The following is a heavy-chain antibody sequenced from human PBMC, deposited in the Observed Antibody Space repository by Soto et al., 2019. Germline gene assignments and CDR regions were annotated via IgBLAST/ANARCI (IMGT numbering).Heavy chain of an antibody. D-gene: IGHD2-15*01. CDR2: INQDGSEK. CDR3: ARDGVAAGLYLDN. V-gene: IGHV3-7*01. J-gene: IGHJ4*02. Sequence: PGGSLRLSCAASGFIFRSYWMSWVRQAPGKGLEWVANINQDGSEKYYVDSVRGRFIISRDNAENSLCLQMNSLRAEDTALYYCARDGVAAGLYLDNWGQGTLVTVSS. CDR1: GFIFRSYW.